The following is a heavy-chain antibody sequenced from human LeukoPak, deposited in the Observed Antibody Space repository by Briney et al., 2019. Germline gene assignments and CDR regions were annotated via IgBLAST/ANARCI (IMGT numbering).Heavy chain of an antibody. CDR1: GFTFGSYW. Sequence: PGGSLRLSCGASGFTFGSYWMSWVRQAPGKGLEWVAFIRYDGSNKYYADSVKGRFTISRDNSKNTLYLQMNSLRAEDTAVYYCARGRYSSSWTVFDYWGQGTLVTVSS. CDR2: IRYDGSNK. J-gene: IGHJ4*02. CDR3: ARGRYSSSWTVFDY. D-gene: IGHD6-13*01. V-gene: IGHV3-30*02.